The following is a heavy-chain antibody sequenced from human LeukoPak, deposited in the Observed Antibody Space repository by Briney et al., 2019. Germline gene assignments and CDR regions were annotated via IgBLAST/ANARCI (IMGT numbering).Heavy chain of an antibody. CDR3: ARVGPGLTTPLDY. Sequence: GGSLRLSCAASGFTFSSYWMHWVRQAPGEGLVWVSRINSDGSSTSYADSVKGRFTISRDNAKNTLYLQMNSLRAEDTAVYYCARVGPGLTTPLDYWGQGTLVTVSS. V-gene: IGHV3-74*01. CDR2: INSDGSST. CDR1: GFTFSSYW. J-gene: IGHJ4*02. D-gene: IGHD3-22*01.